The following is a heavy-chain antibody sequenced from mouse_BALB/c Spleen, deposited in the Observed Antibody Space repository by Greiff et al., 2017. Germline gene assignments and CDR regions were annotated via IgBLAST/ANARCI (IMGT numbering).Heavy chain of an antibody. CDR1: GFTFSSFG. J-gene: IGHJ2*01. CDR3: ARYRYDVDYFDY. CDR2: ISSGSSTI. Sequence: EVQVVESGGGLVQPGGSRKLSCAASGFTFSSFGMHWVRQAPEKGLEWVAYISSGSSTIYYADTVKGRFTISRDNPKNTLFLQMTSLRSEDTAMYYCARYRYDVDYFDYWGQGTTLTVSS. D-gene: IGHD2-14*01. V-gene: IGHV5-17*02.